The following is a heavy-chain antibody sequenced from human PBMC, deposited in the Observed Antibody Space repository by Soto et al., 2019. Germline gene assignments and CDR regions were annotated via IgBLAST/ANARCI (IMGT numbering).Heavy chain of an antibody. CDR1: GASISSGDYF. D-gene: IGHD5-12*01. J-gene: IGHJ4*02. CDR2: IYDSGSS. CDR3: AREKGYISGPKNFDY. Sequence: SETLSLTCTVSGASISSGDYFWSWIRQSPGKGLEWIGYIYDSGSSYYNPSLKSRVTMSVDTSKNQFSLKLRSVTAADTAVYYCAREKGYISGPKNFDYWGQGTLVTVSS. V-gene: IGHV4-30-4*01.